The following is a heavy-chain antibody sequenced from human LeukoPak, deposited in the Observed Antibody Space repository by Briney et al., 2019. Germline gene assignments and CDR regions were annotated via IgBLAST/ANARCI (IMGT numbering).Heavy chain of an antibody. Sequence: GGSLRLSCAASGFTFSTYSMNWVRQAPGKGLEWVANIKQDGSEKYYVDSVKGRFTISRDNAKNSLYLQMNSLRAEDTAVYYCASGFYSGSNWGQGTLVTVSS. D-gene: IGHD1-26*01. V-gene: IGHV3-7*01. CDR2: IKQDGSEK. CDR1: GFTFSTYS. J-gene: IGHJ4*02. CDR3: ASGFYSGSN.